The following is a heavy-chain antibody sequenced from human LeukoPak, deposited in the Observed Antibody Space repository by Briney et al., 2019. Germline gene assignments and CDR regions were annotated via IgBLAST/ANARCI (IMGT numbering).Heavy chain of an antibody. CDR1: GFTFSSYW. D-gene: IGHD4-23*01. Sequence: GGFLRLSCAASGFTFSSYWMHWVRQAPGKGLVWVSRINSGGSGTIYADSVRGRFTISRDNAKNMLYLQVNSLRAEDTAVYYCARTEGTVAYDSWGQGTLVTVSS. V-gene: IGHV3-74*01. J-gene: IGHJ5*01. CDR2: INSGGSGT. CDR3: ARTEGTVAYDS.